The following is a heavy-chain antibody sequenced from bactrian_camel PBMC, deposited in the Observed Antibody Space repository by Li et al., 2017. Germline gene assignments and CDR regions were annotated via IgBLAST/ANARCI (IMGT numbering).Heavy chain of an antibody. Sequence: HVQLVESGGGSVQAGGSLRLSCAASEDTYSTGCMGWFRQASEREGVAAIYSGDGAAIYTDSVKGRFAISQDNARLMWYLQMNSLQPEDTANYYCTAGRRAGTPICGLQLSGFYAYWGQGTQVTV. J-gene: IGHJ4*01. CDR2: IYSGDGAA. D-gene: IGHD5*01. V-gene: IGHV3S26*01. CDR1: EDTYSTGC. CDR3: TAGRRAGTPICGLQLSGFYAY.